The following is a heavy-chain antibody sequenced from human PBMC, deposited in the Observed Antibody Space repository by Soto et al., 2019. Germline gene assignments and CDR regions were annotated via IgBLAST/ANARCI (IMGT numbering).Heavy chain of an antibody. J-gene: IGHJ6*02. CDR3: ATGPVYYYYGMDV. V-gene: IGHV3-11*01. CDR1: VFTFIDYY. Sequence: GWSLRLSCAAFVFTFIDYYMSWIRQAPGKGLEWVSYISSSGSTIYYADSVKGRFTISRDNAKNSLYLQMNSLRAEDTAVYYCATGPVYYYYGMDVWGQGTTVTVSS. CDR2: ISSSGSTI.